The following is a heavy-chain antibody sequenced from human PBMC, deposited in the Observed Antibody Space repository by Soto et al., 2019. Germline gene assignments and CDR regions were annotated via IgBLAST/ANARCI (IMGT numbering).Heavy chain of an antibody. Sequence: QVQLVQSGAEVKKPGSSVKVSCKASGGTFSSYAISWVRQAPGQGLEWMGGIIPIFGTANYAQKFQGRVKNSREGFTSTAYMELSSLRSEDTAVYYCARLGDYGDPNWFDPWGQGTLVTVSS. V-gene: IGHV1-69*05. CDR2: IIPIFGTA. CDR1: GGTFSSYA. D-gene: IGHD4-17*01. J-gene: IGHJ5*02. CDR3: ARLGDYGDPNWFDP.